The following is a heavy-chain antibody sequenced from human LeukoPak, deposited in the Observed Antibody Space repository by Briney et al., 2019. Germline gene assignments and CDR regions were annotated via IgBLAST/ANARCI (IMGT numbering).Heavy chain of an antibody. J-gene: IGHJ4*02. D-gene: IGHD5-24*01. V-gene: IGHV5-51*01. CDR1: EYSFSSYW. Sequence: GESLKISCKGSEYSFSSYWIAWVRQMPGKGLEWMGMIYPGDSNPRYGPSFQGQVTISADKSINTAYLQWSGLKASDTAIYYCVRHDKWPQYFFDYWGQGTLVTVSS. CDR2: IYPGDSNP. CDR3: VRHDKWPQYFFDY.